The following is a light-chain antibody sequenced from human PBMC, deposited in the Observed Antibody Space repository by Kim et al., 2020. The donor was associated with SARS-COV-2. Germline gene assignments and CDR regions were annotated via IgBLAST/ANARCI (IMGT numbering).Light chain of an antibody. J-gene: IGKJ2*01. Sequence: DIQMTQSPSSLSASVGDRVTITCRASQTTSSWLAWYQQKPGKAPKLLIYKASSLGSGVPSRFSGSGSGTEFTLTISSLQPDDFATYYCQQYNRYPVTFGQGTKLEI. CDR2: KAS. CDR3: QQYNRYPVT. CDR1: QTTSSW. V-gene: IGKV1-5*03.